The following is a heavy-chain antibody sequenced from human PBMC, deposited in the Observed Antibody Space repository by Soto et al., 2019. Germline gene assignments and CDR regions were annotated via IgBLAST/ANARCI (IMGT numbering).Heavy chain of an antibody. CDR3: ARGFKLRRFLYFDWLGDSTDI. CDR2: IIPIFGTA. V-gene: IGHV1-69*13. D-gene: IGHD3-9*01. J-gene: IGHJ3*02. Sequence: GASVKVSCKASGGTFSSYAISWVRQAPGQGLEWMGGIIPIFGTANYAQKFQGRVTITADESTSTAYMELSSLRSEDTAVYYCARGFKLRRFLYFDWLGDSTDISGQGTIVTV. CDR1: GGTFSSYA.